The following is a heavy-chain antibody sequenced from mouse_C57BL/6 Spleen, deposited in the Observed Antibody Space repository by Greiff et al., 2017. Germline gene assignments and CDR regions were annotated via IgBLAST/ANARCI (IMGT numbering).Heavy chain of an antibody. CDR2: IDPSDSET. CDR3: ARFGNYPYFDD. CDR1: GYPFTSYW. J-gene: IGHJ1*03. Sequence: VQLQQPGAELVRPGSSVKLSCKASGYPFTSYWMHWVQQRPIQGLEWIGNIDPSDSETHYNQKFKDKATLTLDKSSSTAYMQLSSLTSEDSAVYYGARFGNYPYFDDWGTGTTVTVSS. V-gene: IGHV1-52*01. D-gene: IGHD2-1*01.